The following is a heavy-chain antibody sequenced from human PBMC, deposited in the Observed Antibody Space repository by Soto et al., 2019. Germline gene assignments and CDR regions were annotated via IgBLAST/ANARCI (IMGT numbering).Heavy chain of an antibody. D-gene: IGHD2-2*01. J-gene: IGHJ6*02. CDR3: SRAGCSSTSCYPPYSYYGMDV. CDR2: VYYSGST. V-gene: IGHV4-59*01. CDR1: GGSISSYY. Sequence: QVQLQESGPGLVKPSETLSLTCTVSGGSISSYYWSWIRQPPGKGLEWIGYVYYSGSTNYNPSLTSRITIPVDTSKNQFSLTLSSVTAADTAVYYCSRAGCSSTSCYPPYSYYGMDVWGQGTTVTVSS.